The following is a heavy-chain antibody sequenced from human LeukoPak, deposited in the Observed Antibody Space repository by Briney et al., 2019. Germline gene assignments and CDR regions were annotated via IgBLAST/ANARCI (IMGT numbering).Heavy chain of an antibody. V-gene: IGHV3-21*01. D-gene: IGHD3-22*01. Sequence: GGSLRLSCAASGFTFSSYSMNWVRQAPRKGLEWVSSISSSSSYIYYADSVKGRLTISRDNAKNSLYLQMNSLRAEDTAVYYCVSGSHYDSSGYYGDYWGQGTLVTVSS. CDR2: ISSSSSYI. CDR3: VSGSHYDSSGYYGDY. CDR1: GFTFSSYS. J-gene: IGHJ4*02.